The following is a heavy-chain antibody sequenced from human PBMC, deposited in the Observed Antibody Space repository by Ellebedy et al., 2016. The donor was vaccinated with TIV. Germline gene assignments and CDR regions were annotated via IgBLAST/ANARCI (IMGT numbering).Heavy chain of an antibody. V-gene: IGHV4-59*01. D-gene: IGHD1-14*01. J-gene: IGHJ4*02. CDR2: IYYSGST. CDR3: ARGAYTGHEGLHDY. Sequence: SETLSLTCTVSGGSISSYYWSWIRQPPGKGLEWIGYIYYSGSTNYNPSLKSRVTISVDTSKNQFSLKLSSVTAADTAVYYCARGAYTGHEGLHDYWGQGTLVTVSS. CDR1: GGSISSYY.